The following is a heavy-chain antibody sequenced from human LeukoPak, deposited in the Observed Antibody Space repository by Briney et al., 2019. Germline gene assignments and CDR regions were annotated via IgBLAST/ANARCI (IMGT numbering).Heavy chain of an antibody. CDR2: IIPIFGTA. D-gene: IGHD3-10*01. V-gene: IGHV1-69*13. J-gene: IGHJ5*02. CDR1: GGTFSSYA. CDR3: ARAQYYYGSENWFDP. Sequence: SAKVSCKASGGTFSSYAISWVRQAPGQGLEWMGGIIPIFGTANYAQKFQGRVTITADESTSTAYMELSSLRSEDTAVYYCARAQYYYGSENWFDPWGQGTLVTVSS.